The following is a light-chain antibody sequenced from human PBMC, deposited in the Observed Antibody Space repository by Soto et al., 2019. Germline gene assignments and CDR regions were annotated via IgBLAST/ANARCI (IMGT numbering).Light chain of an antibody. Sequence: QSVLTQPPSASGTPGQRVTISCSGGSSNIGGYNYVYWYQQYPGTAPKLLVFGTNLRPSGVPDRFSASKSGTSGSLTISGLQAEDEADYFCCSYGRSRTFGVVFGGGTKVTVL. CDR1: SSNIGGYNY. V-gene: IGLV1-47*02. CDR2: GTN. J-gene: IGLJ3*02. CDR3: CSYGRSRTFGVV.